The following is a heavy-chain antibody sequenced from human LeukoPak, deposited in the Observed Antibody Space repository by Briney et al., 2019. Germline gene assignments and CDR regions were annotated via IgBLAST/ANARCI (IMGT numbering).Heavy chain of an antibody. CDR3: AKDDGYSGYENYFDY. Sequence: GGSLRLSCAASGFTFSSYGMHWVRQAPGKGLEWVAVISYDGSNKYYADSVKGRFTISRDNSKNTLYLQMNSLRAEGTAVYYCAKDDGYSGYENYFDYWGQGTLVTVSS. V-gene: IGHV3-30*18. D-gene: IGHD5-12*01. CDR2: ISYDGSNK. CDR1: GFTFSSYG. J-gene: IGHJ4*02.